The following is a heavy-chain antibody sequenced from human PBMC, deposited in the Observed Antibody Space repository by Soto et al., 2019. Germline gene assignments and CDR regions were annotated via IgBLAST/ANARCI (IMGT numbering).Heavy chain of an antibody. CDR3: TTGSVEGI. D-gene: IGHD2-15*01. CDR2: IKTSAGGGAT. CDR1: GFSFNEAW. V-gene: IGHV3-15*07. Sequence: EVQLVESAGGLVKPGGSLRLSCVASGFSFNEAWMNWVRQAPGEGLEWVGRIKTSAGGGATDYAAPVQGRFTFSRDDSKNALYLPMNSLRTEDTAIFYCTTGSVEGIWGQGTTVTVSS. J-gene: IGHJ6*02.